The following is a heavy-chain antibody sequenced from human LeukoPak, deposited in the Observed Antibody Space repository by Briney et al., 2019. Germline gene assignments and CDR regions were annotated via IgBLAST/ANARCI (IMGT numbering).Heavy chain of an antibody. D-gene: IGHD3-10*01. J-gene: IGHJ5*02. CDR1: GYSISSGYY. V-gene: IGHV4-38-2*02. CDR2: IYHSGST. Sequence: SETLSLTCTVSGYSISSGYYWGWIRQPPGKGLEWIGSIYHSGSTNYNPSLKSRVTISVDTSKNQFSLKLSSVTAADTAVYYCARGLVVYYYGSGSHNWFDPWGQGTLVTVSS. CDR3: ARGLVVYYYGSGSHNWFDP.